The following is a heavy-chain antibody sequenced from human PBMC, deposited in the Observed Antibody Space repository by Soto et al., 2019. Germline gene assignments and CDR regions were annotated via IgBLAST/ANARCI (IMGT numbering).Heavy chain of an antibody. D-gene: IGHD2-2*01. CDR1: GFSFSDYS. V-gene: IGHV3-11*01. Sequence: QVQLVESGGDLVKPGGSLRLSCVASGFSFSDYSMTWMRQAPGGGLDFVAFISNTAITDYYADSVTGRFTISRDNARNSVYLQMDSLRAEDAAVYYCARALHQMLPHKHYYYYLDVWGTGTTVTVSS. CDR2: ISNTAITD. J-gene: IGHJ6*03. CDR3: ARALHQMLPHKHYYYYLDV.